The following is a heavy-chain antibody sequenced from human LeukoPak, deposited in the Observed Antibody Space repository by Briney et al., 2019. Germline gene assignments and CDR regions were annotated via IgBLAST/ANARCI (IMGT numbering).Heavy chain of an antibody. J-gene: IGHJ2*01. CDR1: GGSFSGYY. CDR3: ARGRGSGRQLGWYFDL. CDR2: INHSGST. D-gene: IGHD6-6*01. V-gene: IGHV4-34*01. Sequence: SETLSLTCAVYGGSFSGYYWSWIRQPPGKGLEWIGEINHSGSTNYNPSLKSRVTISVDTSKNRFSLKLSSVTAADTAVYYCARGRGSGRQLGWYFDLWGRGTLVTVSS.